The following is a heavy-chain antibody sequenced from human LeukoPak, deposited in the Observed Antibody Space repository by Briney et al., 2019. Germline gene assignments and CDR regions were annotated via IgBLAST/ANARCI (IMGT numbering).Heavy chain of an antibody. J-gene: IGHJ6*02. Sequence: PGGSLRLSCAASGFTFTNYGLHWVRQAPGKGLEWVAVISYDGSNKYYADSVKGRFAISRDNSKNTLYLQMNSLRAEDTAVYYCAKDGTPTNSLQFYYYGMDVWGQGTTVTVSS. CDR3: AKDGTPTNSLQFYYYGMDV. CDR2: ISYDGSNK. D-gene: IGHD5-24*01. CDR1: GFTFTNYG. V-gene: IGHV3-30*18.